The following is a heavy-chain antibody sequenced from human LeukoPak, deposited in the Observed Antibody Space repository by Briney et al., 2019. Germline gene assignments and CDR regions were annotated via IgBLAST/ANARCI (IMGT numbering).Heavy chain of an antibody. D-gene: IGHD6-13*01. V-gene: IGHV1-2*02. CDR2: INPKSGGT. CDR1: GYTFTGYY. J-gene: IGHJ4*02. CDR3: ARGTGYSSSWPPH. Sequence: ASVKVSCKASGYTFTGYYIHWVRQAPGQGLEWMGWINPKSGGTNYAQKFQGRVTMTRDTSITTAYMELSRLTSDDTAVYYCARGTGYSSSWPPHWGQGTLVTVSS.